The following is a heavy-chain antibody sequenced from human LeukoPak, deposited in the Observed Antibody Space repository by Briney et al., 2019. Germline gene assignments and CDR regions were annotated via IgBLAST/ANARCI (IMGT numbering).Heavy chain of an antibody. CDR2: IYYSGST. V-gene: IGHV4-59*08. CDR3: ARGGHFRSAVVVTFVDY. Sequence: SETLSLTCTVSGGSITSYYWSWIRQPPGKGLEWIGYIYYSGSTNYNPSLKSRVTTSVDTSKNQFSLKLSSVTAADTAVYYCARGGHFRSAVVVTFVDYWGQGTLVTVSS. CDR1: GGSITSYY. D-gene: IGHD3-22*01. J-gene: IGHJ4*02.